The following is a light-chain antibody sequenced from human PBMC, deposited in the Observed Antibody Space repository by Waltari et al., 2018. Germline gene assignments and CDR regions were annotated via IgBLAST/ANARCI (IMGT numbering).Light chain of an antibody. V-gene: IGKV1-39*01. CDR3: QQSDRTPLS. CDR1: QSITNY. CDR2: AAS. J-gene: IGKJ3*01. Sequence: TCRASQSITNYLNWYQQKPGKAPKLLIYAASRLQSGVPSRFSGSGFGTDFTLTIRNLQAEDFATYYCQQSDRTPLSFGPGTTVDIK.